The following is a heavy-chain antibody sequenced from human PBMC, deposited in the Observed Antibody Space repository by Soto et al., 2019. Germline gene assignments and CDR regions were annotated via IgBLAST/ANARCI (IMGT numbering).Heavy chain of an antibody. CDR2: IWYDGSRK. CDR1: GLTFSNYG. V-gene: IGHV3-33*01. D-gene: IGHD2-8*02. CDR3: VRWYYFQTGGPSDH. Sequence: QVQLVESGGGVVQPGRSLRLSCEASGLTFSNYGMHWVRQAPGKGLEWVAVIWYDGSRKYYAESVKGRFTISRDNSKNTLFLQMNSLRPEDTAVYYCVRWYYFQTGGPSDHWGQGTLVTVSS. J-gene: IGHJ4*02.